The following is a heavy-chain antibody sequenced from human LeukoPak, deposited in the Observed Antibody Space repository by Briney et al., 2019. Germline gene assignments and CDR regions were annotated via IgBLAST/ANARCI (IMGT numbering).Heavy chain of an antibody. CDR3: ARGGEGYFDY. Sequence: GSSVKVSCKASGGTFSSYAISWVRQAPGQGLEWMGWMNPNSGNTGYAQKFQGRVTMTRNTSISTAYMELSSLRSEDTAVYYCARGGEGYFDYWGQGTLVTVSS. V-gene: IGHV1-8*02. CDR2: MNPNSGNT. J-gene: IGHJ4*02. CDR1: GGTFSSYA.